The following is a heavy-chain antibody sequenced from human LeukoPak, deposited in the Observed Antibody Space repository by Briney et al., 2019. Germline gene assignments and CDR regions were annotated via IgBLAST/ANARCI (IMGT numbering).Heavy chain of an antibody. D-gene: IGHD3-22*01. J-gene: IGHJ4*02. CDR3: ARLPYYDSSGFYYFDY. CDR1: GYTFTDYY. Sequence: ASVKVSCKASGYTFTDYYIHWVRQAPGQGLEWMERINPNSGDTNYPQKFQGRVTMTGDTSISAAYMELSRLRSDDTAVYYCARLPYYDSSGFYYFDYWGQGTLVTVSS. CDR2: INPNSGDT. V-gene: IGHV1-2*06.